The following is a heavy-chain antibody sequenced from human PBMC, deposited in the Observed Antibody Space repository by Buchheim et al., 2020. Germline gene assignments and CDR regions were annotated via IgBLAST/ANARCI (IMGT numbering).Heavy chain of an antibody. CDR3: ARAVAGNYFDY. D-gene: IGHD6-19*01. CDR2: IYYSGGT. J-gene: IGHJ4*02. V-gene: IGHV4-59*01. Sequence: QVQLQESGPGLVKPSETLSLTCTVSGGSISSYYWSWIRQPPGKGLEWIGYIYYSGGTNYNPSLKSRVTISVDTSKNQFPLKLSSVTAADTAVYYCARAVAGNYFDYWGQGTL. CDR1: GGSISSYY.